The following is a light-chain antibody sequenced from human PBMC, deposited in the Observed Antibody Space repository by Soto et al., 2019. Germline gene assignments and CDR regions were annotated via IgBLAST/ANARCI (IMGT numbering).Light chain of an antibody. CDR3: QSYDSSLSGSV. Sequence: QAVVTQPPSVSGAPGQRVTISCTGSSSNIGAGYDVHWYQQLPGATPKLLIYGNTNRPSGVPDRFSASKSGTSVSLAITGLQAEDEADYYCQSYDSSLSGSVFGGGTQLTVL. V-gene: IGLV1-40*01. CDR1: SSNIGAGYD. J-gene: IGLJ7*01. CDR2: GNT.